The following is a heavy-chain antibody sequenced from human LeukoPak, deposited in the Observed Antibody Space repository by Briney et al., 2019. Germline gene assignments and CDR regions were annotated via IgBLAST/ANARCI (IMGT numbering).Heavy chain of an antibody. J-gene: IGHJ3*02. V-gene: IGHV1-24*01. CDR3: ATPFSGSYPLDAFDI. Sequence: ASVTVSCKVSGYTLTELSMHWVRQAPGKGLEWMGGFDPEDGETIYAQKFQGRVTMTEDTSTDTAYMELSSLRPEDTAVYYCATPFSGSYPLDAFDIWGQGTMVTVSS. D-gene: IGHD1-26*01. CDR1: GYTLTELS. CDR2: FDPEDGET.